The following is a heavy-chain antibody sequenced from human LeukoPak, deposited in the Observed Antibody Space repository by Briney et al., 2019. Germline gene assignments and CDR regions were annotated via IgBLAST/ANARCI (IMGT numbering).Heavy chain of an antibody. CDR3: ARHKDQLLSNWFDP. Sequence: GESLKISCKGSGYSFTSYWIGWVRQMHGKGLEWMGIIYPDDSDTRYSPSFQGQVTISADKSISTAYLQWSSLKASDTAMYYCARHKDQLLSNWFDPWGQGTLVTVSS. J-gene: IGHJ5*02. CDR2: IYPDDSDT. V-gene: IGHV5-51*01. D-gene: IGHD2-2*01. CDR1: GYSFTSYW.